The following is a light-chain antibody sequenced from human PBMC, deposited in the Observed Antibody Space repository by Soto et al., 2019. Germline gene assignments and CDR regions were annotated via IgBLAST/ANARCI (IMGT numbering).Light chain of an antibody. CDR3: AAWDDSLNGVV. Sequence: QSVLTQPPSASGAPGLRVPISCSGTSSNLGTNSVTWYQHLPGTAPKVLIYRNSQRPSGVRDRFSGSKSGTSASLAISGLQSEDEADYYCAAWDDSLNGVVFGGGTKLTVL. J-gene: IGLJ2*01. CDR2: RNS. V-gene: IGLV1-44*01. CDR1: SSNLGTNS.